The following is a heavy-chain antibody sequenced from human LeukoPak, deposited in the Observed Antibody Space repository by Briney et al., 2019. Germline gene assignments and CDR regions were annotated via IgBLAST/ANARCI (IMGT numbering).Heavy chain of an antibody. V-gene: IGHV4-34*01. J-gene: IGHJ5*02. Sequence: SETLSLTCTVSGGSISSYYWSWIRQPPGKGLEWIGEINHSGSTNYNPSLKSRVTISVDTSKNQFSLKLSSVTAADTAVYYCARRVTIFNPWGQGTLVTVSS. CDR3: ARRVTIFNP. CDR1: GGSISSYY. D-gene: IGHD2-21*02. CDR2: INHSGST.